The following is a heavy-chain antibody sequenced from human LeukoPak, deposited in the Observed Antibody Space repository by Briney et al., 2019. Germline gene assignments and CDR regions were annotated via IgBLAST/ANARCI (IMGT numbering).Heavy chain of an antibody. CDR1: GGSISSGGYS. CDR3: AGASSRGLGFDY. Sequence: SETLSLTCAVSGGSISSGGYSWSWIRQPPGKGLEWIGYIYHSGSTYYNPSLKSRVTISVDRSKNQFSLKLSSVTAADTAVYYWAGASSRGLGFDYGGQGPLVTVSS. J-gene: IGHJ4*02. D-gene: IGHD5-12*01. V-gene: IGHV4-30-2*01. CDR2: IYHSGST.